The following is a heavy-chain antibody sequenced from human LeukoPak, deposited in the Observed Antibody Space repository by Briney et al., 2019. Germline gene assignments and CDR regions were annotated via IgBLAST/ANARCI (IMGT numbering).Heavy chain of an antibody. CDR3: ARGPKLPPYYYYGMDV. CDR2: IYYSGST. Sequence: PSETLSLTCTVSGGSISSYYWSWIRQPPGKGLEWIGYIYYSGSTNYNPSLKSRVTISVDTSKNQFSLKLSSVTAADTAVYYCARGPKLPPYYYYGMDVWGQGTTVTVSS. V-gene: IGHV4-59*01. J-gene: IGHJ6*02. D-gene: IGHD2-15*01. CDR1: GGSISSYY.